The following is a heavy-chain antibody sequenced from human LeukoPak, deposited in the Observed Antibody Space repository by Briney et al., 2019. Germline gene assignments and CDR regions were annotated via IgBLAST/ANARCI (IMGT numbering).Heavy chain of an antibody. D-gene: IGHD3-3*01. CDR2: ISGSGGST. V-gene: IGHV3-23*01. Sequence: GGSLRLSCAASGFTFSCYAMSWVRQAPGEGLEWFSAISGSGGSTYYPDSVKGRFTISRDNSENTLYLQMTSLRDEDTAVYYCAKLLNYDFWSGYPSGNWFDPWGQGTLVTVSS. J-gene: IGHJ5*02. CDR3: AKLLNYDFWSGYPSGNWFDP. CDR1: GFTFSCYA.